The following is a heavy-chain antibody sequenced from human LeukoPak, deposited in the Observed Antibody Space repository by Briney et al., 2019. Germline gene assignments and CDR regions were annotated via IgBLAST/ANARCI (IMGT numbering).Heavy chain of an antibody. Sequence: SVKVSCKTSGGTFSTYAISWVRQAPGQGLEWMGGLIPIFGTADYAQKFQGRVTITADESTSTAYMKLSSLRSEDTAVYYCATPHTYYYDNSGNYFDYWGQGTLVTVSS. J-gene: IGHJ4*02. V-gene: IGHV1-69*13. CDR3: ATPHTYYYDNSGNYFDY. D-gene: IGHD3-22*01. CDR2: LIPIFGTA. CDR1: GGTFSTYA.